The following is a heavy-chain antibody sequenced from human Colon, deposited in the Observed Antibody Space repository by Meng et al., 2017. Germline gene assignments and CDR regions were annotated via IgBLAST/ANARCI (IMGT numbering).Heavy chain of an antibody. V-gene: IGHV1-69*10. CDR3: AREIVVVPAALNWFDP. J-gene: IGHJ5*02. D-gene: IGHD2-2*01. CDR1: GGTFSSYA. CDR2: IIPILGIA. Sequence: QVQLVQGGAEVKKPGSSVKVSCKASGGTFSSYAISWVRQAPGQGLEWMGGIIPILGIANYAQKFQGRVTITADKSTSTAYMELSSLRSEDTAVYYCAREIVVVPAALNWFDPWGQGTLVTVSS.